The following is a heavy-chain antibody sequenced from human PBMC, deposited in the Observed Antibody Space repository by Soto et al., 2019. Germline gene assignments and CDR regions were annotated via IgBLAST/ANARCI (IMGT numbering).Heavy chain of an antibody. Sequence: SETLSLTCAVYGGSFSGYYWSWIRQPPGKGLEWIGEINHSGSTNYNPSLKSRVTISVDTSKNQFSLKLSSVTAADTAVDYCARAPSGVAGSYYYYGMDVWGQGTTVTVSS. V-gene: IGHV4-34*01. CDR3: ARAPSGVAGSYYYYGMDV. CDR1: GGSFSGYY. J-gene: IGHJ6*02. CDR2: INHSGST. D-gene: IGHD6-19*01.